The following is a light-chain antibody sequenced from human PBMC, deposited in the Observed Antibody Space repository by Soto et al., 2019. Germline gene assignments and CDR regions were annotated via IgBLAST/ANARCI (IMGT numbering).Light chain of an antibody. V-gene: IGKV1-39*01. Sequence: DIQMTQSPSSLSASVGDRVTITCRASQSISSYLNWYQQKPGKAPKLLIYAASSLQSGVPSRFSGSGSGTDFTLTISSLEPEDFAVYYCQQRSDWPPVTFGGGTKLEIK. CDR1: QSISSY. CDR3: QQRSDWPPVT. CDR2: AAS. J-gene: IGKJ4*01.